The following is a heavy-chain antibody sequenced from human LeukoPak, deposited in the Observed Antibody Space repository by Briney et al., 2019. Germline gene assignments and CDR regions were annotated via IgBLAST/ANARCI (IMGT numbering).Heavy chain of an antibody. CDR3: ASGIYYFDY. V-gene: IGHV3-7*02. D-gene: IGHD1-26*01. J-gene: IGHJ4*02. CDR1: EFTFSRYW. Sequence: GGSLRLSCAASEFTFSRYWMTCVRQAPGKGLEWVANIKEDGSEKYYVDSVKGRFTISRDNAKNSLYLQMNSLRAEDTAVYYCASGIYYFDYWGQGTLVTVSS. CDR2: IKEDGSEK.